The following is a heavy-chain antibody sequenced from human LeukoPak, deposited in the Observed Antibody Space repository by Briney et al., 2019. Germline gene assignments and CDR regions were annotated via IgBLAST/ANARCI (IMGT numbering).Heavy chain of an antibody. J-gene: IGHJ4*02. CDR3: ATIGGSGSTYYFDY. Sequence: ASVKVSCKVSGYTLTELSMHWVRQAPGKGLEWMGGFDPEDGETIYAQKFQGRVTMTEDTSTDTAYMELSSLRSEDTAVYHCATIGGSGSTYYFDYWGQGTLVTVSS. D-gene: IGHD6-19*01. V-gene: IGHV1-24*01. CDR1: GYTLTELS. CDR2: FDPEDGET.